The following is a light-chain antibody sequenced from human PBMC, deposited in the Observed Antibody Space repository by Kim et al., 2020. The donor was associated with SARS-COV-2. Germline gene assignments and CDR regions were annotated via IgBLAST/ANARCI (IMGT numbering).Light chain of an antibody. V-gene: IGLV4-69*01. CDR1: SGRINHA. CDR2: VDRDGRH. Sequence: SVKITCTLSSGRINHANAVVQQQPGKGPRYLMGVDRDGRHTEGDGITDRFSRSSSGSEYSLTISSLQSEDEAGYDCQTWGSGIGVFGGGTQLTVL. CDR3: QTWGSGIGV. J-gene: IGLJ2*01.